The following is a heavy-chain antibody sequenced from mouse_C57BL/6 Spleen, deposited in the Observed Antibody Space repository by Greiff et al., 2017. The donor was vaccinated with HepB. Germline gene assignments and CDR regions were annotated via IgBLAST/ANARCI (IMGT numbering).Heavy chain of an antibody. Sequence: EVKLMESGPGLVKPSQTVFLTCTVTGISITTGNYRWSWIRQFPGNKLEWIGYIYYSGTITYNPSLTSRTTITRDTPKNQFFLEMNSLTAEDTATYYCARASNYVGIYAMDYWGQGTSVTVSS. V-gene: IGHV3-5*01. D-gene: IGHD2-5*01. CDR2: IYYSGTI. CDR3: ARASNYVGIYAMDY. J-gene: IGHJ4*01. CDR1: GISITTGNYR.